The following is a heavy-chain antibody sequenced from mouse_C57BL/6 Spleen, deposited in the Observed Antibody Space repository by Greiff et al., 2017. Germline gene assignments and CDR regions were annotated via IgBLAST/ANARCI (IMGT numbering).Heavy chain of an antibody. CDR2: IYPSDSYT. J-gene: IGHJ2*01. CDR3: ARRRVADY. CDR1: GYTFTSYW. V-gene: IGHV1-50*01. D-gene: IGHD1-1*01. Sequence: VQLQQPGAELVKPGASVKLSCKASGYTFTSYWMQWVKQRPGQGLEWIGEIYPSDSYTNYNQKFKGKATLTVDTSSSTAYMQLSSLTSEDSAVCYGARRRVADYWGQGTTLTVSS.